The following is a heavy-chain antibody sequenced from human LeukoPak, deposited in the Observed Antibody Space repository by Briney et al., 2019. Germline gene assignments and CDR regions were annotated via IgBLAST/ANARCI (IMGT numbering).Heavy chain of an antibody. CDR3: TRTRGGHFDY. CDR1: GFTYGDYA. V-gene: IGHV3-49*04. Sequence: GGSLRLSCTASGFTYGDYAMSWVRQAPGKGLEWVGFIRSKAYGGTTEYAASVKGRFTISRDDSKSIAYLQMNSLKTEDTAVYYCTRTRGGHFDYWGQGTLVTVSS. D-gene: IGHD3-16*01. J-gene: IGHJ4*02. CDR2: IRSKAYGGTT.